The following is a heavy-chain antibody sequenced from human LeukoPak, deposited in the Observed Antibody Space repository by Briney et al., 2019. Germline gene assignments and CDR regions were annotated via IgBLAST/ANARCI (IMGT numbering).Heavy chain of an antibody. D-gene: IGHD3-22*01. J-gene: IGHJ4*02. V-gene: IGHV1-2*02. CDR3: ARGSPPRRNYDSRGYYSYYFDY. Sequence: ASVKVSCKASGYTFTSCAMNWVRQAPGQGLEWMGWINPNSGGTNYAQKFQGRVTMTRDTSISTAYMELSRLRSDDTAVYYCARGSPPRRNYDSRGYYSYYFDYWGQGTLVTVSS. CDR1: GYTFTSCA. CDR2: INPNSGGT.